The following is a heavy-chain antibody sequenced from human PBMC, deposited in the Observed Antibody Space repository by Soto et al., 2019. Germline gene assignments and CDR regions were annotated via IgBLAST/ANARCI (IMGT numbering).Heavy chain of an antibody. CDR1: GGTFSSYT. CDR3: ARGRNPTVTTTLYYYYYMDV. Sequence: ASVKVSCKASGGTFSSYTISWVRQAPGQGLEWMGRIIPILGIANYAQKFQGRVTITADKSTSTAYMELSSLRSEDTAVYYCARGRNPTVTTTLYYYYYMDVWGKGTKVTVSS. D-gene: IGHD4-4*01. V-gene: IGHV1-69*02. CDR2: IIPILGIA. J-gene: IGHJ6*03.